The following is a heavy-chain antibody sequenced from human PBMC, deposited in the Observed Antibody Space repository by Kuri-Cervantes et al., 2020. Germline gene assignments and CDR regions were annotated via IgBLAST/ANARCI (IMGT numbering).Heavy chain of an antibody. CDR2: ISPNSGGT. CDR3: ARDAQVYSSGWYFDDY. J-gene: IGHJ4*02. V-gene: IGHV1-2*02. Sequence: ASVKVSCKASGYTFTGYYMHWVRQAPGQGLEWMGWISPNSGGTNYAQKFQGRVTMTRDTSISTAYMELSRLRSDDTAVYYCARDAQVYSSGWYFDDYWGQGTLVTVSS. CDR1: GYTFTGYY. D-gene: IGHD6-19*01.